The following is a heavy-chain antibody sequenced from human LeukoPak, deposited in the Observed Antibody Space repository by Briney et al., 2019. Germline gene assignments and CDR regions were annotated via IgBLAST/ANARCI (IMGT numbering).Heavy chain of an antibody. J-gene: IGHJ4*02. V-gene: IGHV6-1*01. CDR2: TYYRSKWYN. CDR3: AREVDGRQLGQWRFDY. Sequence: SQTLSLTCAISGDSVSSNSAAWNWIRQSLSRGLEWLGRTYYRSKWYNDYAVSVKSRITINPDTSKNQFSLQLNSVTPEDTAVYYCAREVDGRQLGQWRFDYWGQGTLVTVSS. CDR1: GDSVSSNSAA. D-gene: IGHD6-6*01.